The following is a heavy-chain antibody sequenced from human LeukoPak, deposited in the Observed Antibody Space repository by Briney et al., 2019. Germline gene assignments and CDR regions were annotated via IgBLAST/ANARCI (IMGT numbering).Heavy chain of an antibody. CDR3: AGEKPLWFGERGWFDP. Sequence: SETLSLTCTVSGGSISSGSYYWSWIRQPAGKGLEYIGRIYTSGSTNYNPSLKSRVTMSVDTSKNQFSLKLSSVTAADTAVYYCAGEKPLWFGERGWFDPWGQGTLVTVSS. CDR1: GGSISSGSYY. CDR2: IYTSGST. D-gene: IGHD3-10*01. V-gene: IGHV4-61*02. J-gene: IGHJ5*02.